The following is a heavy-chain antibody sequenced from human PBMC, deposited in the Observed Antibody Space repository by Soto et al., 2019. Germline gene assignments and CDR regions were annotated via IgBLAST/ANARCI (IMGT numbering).Heavy chain of an antibody. D-gene: IGHD6-13*01. Sequence: QVQLQQWGAGLLKPSETLSLTCAVYGGSFSGYYWSWIRQPPGKGLEWIGEINHSGSTNYNPYLKSRVTISVDTSKNQFSLKLSSVTAADTAVYYCARVPSRFYYYGMDVWGQGTTVTVSS. CDR2: INHSGST. V-gene: IGHV4-34*01. CDR3: ARVPSRFYYYGMDV. CDR1: GGSFSGYY. J-gene: IGHJ6*02.